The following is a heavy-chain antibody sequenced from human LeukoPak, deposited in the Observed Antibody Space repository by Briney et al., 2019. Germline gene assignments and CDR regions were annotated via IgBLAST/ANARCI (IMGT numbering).Heavy chain of an antibody. J-gene: IGHJ3*02. CDR3: ARDFGGSYSAFDI. Sequence: PGGSLRLSCAASGFTFSSYAMSWVRQAPGKGLEWVSAISGSGGSTYYADSVKGRFTISRDNSKNTLYLQMNSLRAEDTAVYYCARDFGGSYSAFDIWGQGTMVTVSS. CDR2: ISGSGGST. V-gene: IGHV3-23*01. CDR1: GFTFSSYA. D-gene: IGHD1-26*01.